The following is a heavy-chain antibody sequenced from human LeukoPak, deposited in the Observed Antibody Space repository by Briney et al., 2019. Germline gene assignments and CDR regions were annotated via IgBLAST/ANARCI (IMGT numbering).Heavy chain of an antibody. V-gene: IGHV4-30-4*01. D-gene: IGHD4-23*01. CDR3: ARDRGGGEYYFDY. Sequence: SETLSLTCTVSGGSISSGDYYWSWIRQPPGKGLEWIGYIYYSGSTYYNPSLKSRVTISVDTSKSQFSLKLSSVTAADTAVYYCARDRGGGEYYFDYWGQGTLVTVSS. J-gene: IGHJ4*02. CDR2: IYYSGST. CDR1: GGSISSGDYY.